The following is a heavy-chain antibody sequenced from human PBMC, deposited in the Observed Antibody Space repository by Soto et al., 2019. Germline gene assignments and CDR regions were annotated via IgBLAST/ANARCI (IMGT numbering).Heavy chain of an antibody. J-gene: IGHJ5*02. CDR3: ARAKEDIVVVPAAYNWFDP. CDR1: GYTFTSYY. V-gene: IGHV1-46*01. D-gene: IGHD2-2*01. CDR2: INPSGGST. Sequence: ASVKVSCKASGYTFTSYYMHWVRQAPGQGLEWMGIINPSGGSTSYAQKFQGRVTMTRDTSTSTVYMELSSLRSEDTAVYYCARAKEDIVVVPAAYNWFDPWGQGTLVTVSS.